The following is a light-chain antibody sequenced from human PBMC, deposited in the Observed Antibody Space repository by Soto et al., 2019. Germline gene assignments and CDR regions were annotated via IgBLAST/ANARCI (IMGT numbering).Light chain of an antibody. J-gene: IGKJ1*01. CDR2: AAS. V-gene: IGKV1-6*01. CDR3: LQDYNYPWT. CDR1: QDIKNE. Sequence: AIQMTQSPSSLSAFVGDRVTITCRASQDIKNELGWYQQKPGKAPKLLIYAASSLQSGVPSRFSGSGSGTDFTLTISSLQPEDFASYCCLQDYNYPWTFGQGTEVEIK.